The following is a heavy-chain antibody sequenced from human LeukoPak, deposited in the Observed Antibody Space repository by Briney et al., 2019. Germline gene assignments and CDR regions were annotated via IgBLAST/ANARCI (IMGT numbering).Heavy chain of an antibody. D-gene: IGHD6-25*01. J-gene: IGHJ4*02. CDR2: ISGNGGRT. Sequence: GGSLRLSCAASGFTFSILDMSWVRQAPGKGLEWVSAISGNGGRTYYADSVKGRFTISRDNSKNTLYLQMNSLRAEDTAVYYCAKDESPHTAADNYWGQGTLVTVSS. CDR1: GFTFSILD. V-gene: IGHV3-23*01. CDR3: AKDESPHTAADNY.